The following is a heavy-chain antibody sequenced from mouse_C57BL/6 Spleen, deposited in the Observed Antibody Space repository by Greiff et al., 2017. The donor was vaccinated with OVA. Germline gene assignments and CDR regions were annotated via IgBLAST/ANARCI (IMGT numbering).Heavy chain of an antibody. D-gene: IGHD3-2*02. CDR2: IDPEDGET. V-gene: IGHV14-2*01. J-gene: IGHJ2*01. Sequence: VHVKQSGAELVKPGASVKLSCTASGFNIKDYYMHWVKQRTEQGLEWIGRIDPEDGETKYAPKFQGKATITADTSSNTAYLQLSSLTSEDTAVYYCALLDSSGYDNYWGQGTTLTVSS. CDR3: ALLDSSGYDNY. CDR1: GFNIKDYY.